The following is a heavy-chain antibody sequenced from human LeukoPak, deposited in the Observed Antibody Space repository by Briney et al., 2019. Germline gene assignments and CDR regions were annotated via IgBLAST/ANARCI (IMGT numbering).Heavy chain of an antibody. D-gene: IGHD3-3*01. V-gene: IGHV4-34*12. Sequence: SETLSLTCAVYGGSFSGYYWSWIRQPPGKGLEWIGEIIHSGSTNYNPSLKSRVTKSVDTSKNQFSLKLSSVTAADTAVYYCARDYPRFDFWSGYYAAFDIWGQGTMVTVSS. J-gene: IGHJ3*02. CDR1: GGSFSGYY. CDR3: ARDYPRFDFWSGYYAAFDI. CDR2: IIHSGST.